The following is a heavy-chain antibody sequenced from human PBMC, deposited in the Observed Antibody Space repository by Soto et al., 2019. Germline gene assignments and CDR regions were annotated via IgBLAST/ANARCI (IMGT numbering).Heavy chain of an antibody. CDR3: AKGEYYYGSGSPYYAMDV. D-gene: IGHD3-10*01. V-gene: IGHV3-30*18. J-gene: IGHJ6*02. Sequence: RGSLRLSWAASGFPLRNYGMHWVRQAPGKGLEWVAVTSYDGSNKYYADSVKGRFTISRDNSKNTLYLQMNSLKNEDTAVYFCAKGEYYYGSGSPYYAMDVWGQGTTVTAP. CDR1: GFPLRNYG. CDR2: TSYDGSNK.